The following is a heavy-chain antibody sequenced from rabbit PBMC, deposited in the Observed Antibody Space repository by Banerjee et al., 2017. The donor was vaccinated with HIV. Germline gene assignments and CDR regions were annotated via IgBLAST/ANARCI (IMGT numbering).Heavy chain of an antibody. CDR3: ARDLGGVTGWNFNL. V-gene: IGHV1S45*01. D-gene: IGHD7-1*01. CDR2: INTSSGNT. CDR1: GFSFSNKYV. Sequence: QEQLEESGGDLVKPGGTLTLTCTASGFSFSNKYVMCWVRQAPGKGLEWIACINTSSGNTVYASWAKGRFTISKTSSTTVTLQMTSLTAADTATHFCARDLGGVTGWNFNLWGPGTLVTVS. J-gene: IGHJ4*01.